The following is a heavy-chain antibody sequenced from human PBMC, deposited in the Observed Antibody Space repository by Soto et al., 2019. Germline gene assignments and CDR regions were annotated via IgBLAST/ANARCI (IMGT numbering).Heavy chain of an antibody. J-gene: IGHJ4*02. D-gene: IGHD3-3*01. V-gene: IGHV3-30-3*01. CDR3: ARDSPSDYDFWSGPTFDY. CDR1: GFTFSDNA. CDR2: ISYDGTTI. Sequence: QVHLVESGGGVVQPGRSLRLSCAASGFTFSDNAIHWVRQAPCKGLAWVAVISYDGTTIYYADSVRGRFTISRDNSRNTVYLQMNSLRAEDTAMYYCARDSPSDYDFWSGPTFDYWGQGPLVTVSS.